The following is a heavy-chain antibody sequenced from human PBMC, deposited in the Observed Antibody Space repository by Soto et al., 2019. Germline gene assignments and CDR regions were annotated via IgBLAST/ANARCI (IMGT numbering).Heavy chain of an antibody. V-gene: IGHV3-74*01. CDR2: INSDGTST. Sequence: FLRISCAASGFTFSRYWMHWVRHAPGTGLVWVSRINSDGTSTSYADSVKGRFTISRDNAKKTLYLRLNSLRAEDTAVYDCTRYASRDSSARGWFDPWGPGTLVTVSS. CDR3: TRYASRDSSARGWFDP. D-gene: IGHD6-13*01. CDR1: GFTFSRYW. J-gene: IGHJ5*02.